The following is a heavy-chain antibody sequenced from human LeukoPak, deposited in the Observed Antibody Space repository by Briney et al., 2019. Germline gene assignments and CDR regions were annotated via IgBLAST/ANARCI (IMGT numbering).Heavy chain of an antibody. J-gene: IGHJ4*02. Sequence: SVKVSCKASGYTFTSYYMHWVRQAPGQGLEWMGIINPSGGSTSYAQKFQGRVTMTRDTSTSTVYMELSSLRSEDTAVYYCARDLGIVVVVAATPGVDYWGQGTLVTVSS. CDR1: GYTFTSYY. D-gene: IGHD2-15*01. CDR3: ARDLGIVVVVAATPGVDY. V-gene: IGHV1-46*01. CDR2: INPSGGST.